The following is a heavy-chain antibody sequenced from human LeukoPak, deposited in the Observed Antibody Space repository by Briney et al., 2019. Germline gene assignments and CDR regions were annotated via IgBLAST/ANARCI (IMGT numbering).Heavy chain of an antibody. V-gene: IGHV1-69*13. CDR1: GGTFSSYA. D-gene: IGHD4-23*01. CDR2: IIPIFGTA. Sequence: GASVKVSCKASGGTFSSYAISWVRQAPGQGLEWMGGIIPIFGTANYAQKFQGRVTLTADESTSTAYMELSSLRSEDTAVYYCARIYGGNSDSYFDYWGQGALVTVSS. J-gene: IGHJ4*02. CDR3: ARIYGGNSDSYFDY.